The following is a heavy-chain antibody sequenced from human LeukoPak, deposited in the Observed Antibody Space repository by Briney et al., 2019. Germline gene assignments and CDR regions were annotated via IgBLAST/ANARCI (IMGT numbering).Heavy chain of an antibody. CDR1: GFTFSSYA. CDR3: ASSPVGATGGGFDY. V-gene: IGHV3-23*01. CDR2: ISGSGGST. D-gene: IGHD1-26*01. J-gene: IGHJ4*02. Sequence: PGGSLRLSCAASGFTFSSYAMSWVRQAPGKGLEWVSAISGSGGSTYYADSVKGRFTISRDNSKNTLYLQMNSLRAEDTAVYYCASSPVGATGGGFDYWGQGTLVTVSS.